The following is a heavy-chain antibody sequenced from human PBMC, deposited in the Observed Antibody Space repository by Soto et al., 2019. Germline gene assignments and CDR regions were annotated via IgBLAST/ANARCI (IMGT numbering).Heavy chain of an antibody. CDR2: MNPNSGNT. D-gene: IGHD3-3*01. CDR1: GYTFTSYD. V-gene: IGHV1-8*01. CDR3: ARGLYDFWSGYLAFYYYYYMDV. J-gene: IGHJ6*03. Sequence: GASVKVSCKASGYTFTSYDINWVRQATGQGLGWMGWMNPNSGNTGYAQKFQGRVTMTRNTSISTAYMELSSLRSEDTAVYYCARGLYDFWSGYLAFYYYYYMDVWGKGTTVTVSS.